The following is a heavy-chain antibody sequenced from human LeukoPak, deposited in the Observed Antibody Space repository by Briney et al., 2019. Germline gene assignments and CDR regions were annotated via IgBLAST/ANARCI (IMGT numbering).Heavy chain of an antibody. D-gene: IGHD2-2*01. V-gene: IGHV3-21*04. CDR3: AGSDCSSTSCANYYYMDV. CDR1: GFTFSSYG. CDR2: ISSSSSYI. J-gene: IGHJ6*03. Sequence: GGSLRLSCAASGFTFSSYGMHWVRQAPGKGLEWVSSISSSSSYIYYADSVKGRSTISRDNSKNTLYLQMNSLRAEDTAVYYCAGSDCSSTSCANYYYMDVWGKGTTVTVSS.